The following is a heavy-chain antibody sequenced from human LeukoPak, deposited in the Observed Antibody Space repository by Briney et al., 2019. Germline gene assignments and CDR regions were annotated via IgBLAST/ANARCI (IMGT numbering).Heavy chain of an antibody. CDR3: ARGYGGQDYFDY. D-gene: IGHD4-23*01. V-gene: IGHV3-30-3*01. CDR2: VSYDGGNK. CDR1: GFTFSSYA. J-gene: IGHJ4*02. Sequence: GRSLRLSCAASGFTFSSYAMGWVRQAPGKGLEWVAVVSYDGGNKDYADSVKGRFTISRDNSKNTLYLQMNSLSTEDTAVYYCARGYGGQDYFDYWGQGTLVTVSS.